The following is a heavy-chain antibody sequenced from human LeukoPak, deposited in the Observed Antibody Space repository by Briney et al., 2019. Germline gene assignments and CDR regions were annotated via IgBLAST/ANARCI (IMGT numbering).Heavy chain of an antibody. Sequence: GGSLRLSCAASGFTFSSYSMNWVRQAPGKGLEWVSYISSSSSTIYYADSVKGRFTISRDNAKNSRYLQMNSLRAEDTAVYYCARDIVVVTHSYYMDVWGKGTTVTVSS. J-gene: IGHJ6*03. CDR1: GFTFSSYS. CDR3: ARDIVVVTHSYYMDV. CDR2: ISSSSSTI. D-gene: IGHD2-21*02. V-gene: IGHV3-48*01.